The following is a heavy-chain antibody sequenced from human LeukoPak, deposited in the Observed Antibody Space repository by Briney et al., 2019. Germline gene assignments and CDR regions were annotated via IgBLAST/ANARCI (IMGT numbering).Heavy chain of an antibody. CDR1: GFTFSSYG. V-gene: IGHV3-30*02. CDR2: IRYDGGNK. D-gene: IGHD2-2*01. Sequence: GGSLRLSCAASGFTFSSYGMHWVRQAPGKGLEWVAFIRYDGGNKYYADSVKGRFTISRDNSKNTLYLQMNSLRAEDTAVYYCAKIGVGIVVVPAAMRADYWGQGTLVTVSS. J-gene: IGHJ4*02. CDR3: AKIGVGIVVVPAAMRADY.